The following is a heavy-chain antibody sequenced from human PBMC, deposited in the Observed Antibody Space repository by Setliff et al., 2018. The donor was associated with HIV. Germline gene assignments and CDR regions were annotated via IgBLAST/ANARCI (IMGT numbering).Heavy chain of an antibody. V-gene: IGHV4-61*02. CDR1: GGSISSGSYY. CDR3: ARVRGGSSRGFLDY. CDR2: VYVGGSV. Sequence: SETLSLTCTVSGGSISSGSYYWSWIRQPAGKGPEFIGLVYVGGSVLYNPSLASRLTISMDTSKNQFSLRLSSVTAADTAVYYCARVRGGSSRGFLDYWGLGTLVTVSS. D-gene: IGHD3-10*01. J-gene: IGHJ4*02.